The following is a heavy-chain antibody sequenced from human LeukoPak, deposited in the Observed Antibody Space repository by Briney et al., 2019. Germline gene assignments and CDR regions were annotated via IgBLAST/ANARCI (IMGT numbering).Heavy chain of an antibody. D-gene: IGHD3-22*01. CDR2: ISGSGGST. CDR3: AKVGIRISLIVVVFTTADDWYFDL. CDR1: GFTFSHYA. J-gene: IGHJ2*01. Sequence: GGSLRLSCAASGFTFSHYAMSWVRQAPGKGLEWVSGISGSGGSTYYADSVKGRLTISRDNSKNTLYLQMGSLRAEDTAVYYCAKVGIRISLIVVVFTTADDWYFDLWGRGTLVTVSS. V-gene: IGHV3-23*01.